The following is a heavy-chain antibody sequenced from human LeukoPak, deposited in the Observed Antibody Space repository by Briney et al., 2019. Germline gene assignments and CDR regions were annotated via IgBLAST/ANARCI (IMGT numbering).Heavy chain of an antibody. CDR3: AGVYCSGGSCYSDNDAFDI. V-gene: IGHV3-7*01. CDR2: IKQDGSEK. J-gene: IGHJ3*02. CDR1: GFTFSSHW. D-gene: IGHD2-15*01. Sequence: PGGSLRLSCAASGFTFSSHWMSWVRQAPGKGLEWVANIKQDGSEKYYVDSVKGRFTISRDNAKNSLYLQMNSLRAEDTAVYYCAGVYCSGGSCYSDNDAFDIWGQGTMVTVSS.